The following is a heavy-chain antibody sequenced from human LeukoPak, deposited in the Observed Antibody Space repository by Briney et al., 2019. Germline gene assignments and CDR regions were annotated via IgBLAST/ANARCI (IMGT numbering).Heavy chain of an antibody. Sequence: ASVKVSCTASGYTFTGYYMHWVRQAPGQGLEWMGWINPNSGGTNYAQKFQGRVTMTRDTSISTAYMELSRLRSDGTAVYYCARDLFHYYDSSGYPHHPIDYWGQGTLVTVSS. CDR2: INPNSGGT. J-gene: IGHJ4*02. CDR3: ARDLFHYYDSSGYPHHPIDY. D-gene: IGHD3-22*01. V-gene: IGHV1-2*02. CDR1: GYTFTGYY.